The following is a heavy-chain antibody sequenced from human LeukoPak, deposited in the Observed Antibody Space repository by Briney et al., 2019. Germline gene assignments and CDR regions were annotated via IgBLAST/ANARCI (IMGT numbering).Heavy chain of an antibody. J-gene: IGHJ4*02. CDR2: IYYSGST. D-gene: IGHD3-10*01. CDR3: ASGRFGELSGSFDY. CDR1: GGSISSSSYY. Sequence: SETLSLTCTVSGGSISSSSYYWGWIRQPPGKGLEWIGSIYYSGSTYYNPSLKSRVTISVDTSKNQFSLKLSSVTAADTAVYYCASGRFGELSGSFDYWGQGTLVTVSS. V-gene: IGHV4-39*01.